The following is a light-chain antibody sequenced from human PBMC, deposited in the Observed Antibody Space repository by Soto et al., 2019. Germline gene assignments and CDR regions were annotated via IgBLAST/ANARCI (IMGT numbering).Light chain of an antibody. CDR3: QQYGRSPCT. CDR1: QSITSSY. CDR2: GAS. Sequence: EIVLTQSPGTLSLSPGERATLSCRASQSITSSYLAWYQQKPGQAPRLLIHGASNRATGIPDRFSGSGSGTEFTLTSRRLESEDFAVFYCQQYGRSPCTFGPGTKVDLK. V-gene: IGKV3-20*01. J-gene: IGKJ3*01.